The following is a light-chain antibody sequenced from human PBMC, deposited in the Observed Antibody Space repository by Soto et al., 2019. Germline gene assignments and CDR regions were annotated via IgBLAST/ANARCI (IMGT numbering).Light chain of an antibody. J-gene: IGKJ5*01. CDR2: DAS. CDR3: QQYYTYST. CDR1: QNIRNL. Sequence: DIQLTQSPSTLSSAVVDIVTITSRASQNIRNLLAWYQQKPGKAPKPLIFDASTLKTGVPSRFGGSGSGAEFNFTITGLQPDDFATYFCQQYYTYSTFGQGTRLEIK. V-gene: IGKV1-5*01.